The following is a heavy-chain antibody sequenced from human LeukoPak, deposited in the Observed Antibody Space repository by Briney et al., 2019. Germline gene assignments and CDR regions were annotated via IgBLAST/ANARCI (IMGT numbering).Heavy chain of an antibody. CDR2: IYHSGST. J-gene: IGHJ5*02. D-gene: IGHD3-10*01. V-gene: IGHV4-30-2*01. CDR1: GVSISSGGYS. Sequence: SETLSLTCAVSGVSISSGGYSWSWIRQPPGKGLEWIGYIYHSGSTYYNPSLKSRVTISVDRSKNQFSLKLSSVTAADTAVYYCARVWYGSGKGNWFDPWGQGTLVTVSS. CDR3: ARVWYGSGKGNWFDP.